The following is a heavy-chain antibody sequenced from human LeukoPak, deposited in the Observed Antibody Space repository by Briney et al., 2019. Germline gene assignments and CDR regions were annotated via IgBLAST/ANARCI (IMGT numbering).Heavy chain of an antibody. CDR2: IYWDDEK. D-gene: IGHD3-10*01. J-gene: IGHJ5*02. Sequence: SGPTLVNPTQTLTLTCTISGFSLSTSGVGVGWIRQPPGKALQWLALIYWDDEKYYSPSLKSRLSISRDTSRNQVVLTMTNMDPLDTATYFCAQSYYFGSRSYYNVWFAPWGLGTLVTVSS. V-gene: IGHV2-5*02. CDR3: AQSYYFGSRSYYNVWFAP. CDR1: GFSLSTSGVG.